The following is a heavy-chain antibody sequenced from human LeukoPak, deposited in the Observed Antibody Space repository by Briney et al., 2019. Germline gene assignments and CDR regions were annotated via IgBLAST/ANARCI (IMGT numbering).Heavy chain of an antibody. CDR2: VTGSDDRT. D-gene: IGHD3-22*01. V-gene: IGHV3-23*01. J-gene: IGHJ4*02. Sequence: GGSLRLSCAASGFTFSSAAMTWVRQAPGRGLEWVSTVTGSDDRTYYADSVKGWFTISRDYSRNMLHLQMNSLRVEDTAMYYCAKGPQLNSGYHPDYWGQGTLVTVSS. CDR3: AKGPQLNSGYHPDY. CDR1: GFTFSSAA.